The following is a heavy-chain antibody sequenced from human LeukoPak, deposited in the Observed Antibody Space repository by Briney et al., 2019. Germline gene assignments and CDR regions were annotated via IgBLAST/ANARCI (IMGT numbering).Heavy chain of an antibody. CDR2: ISGSGGST. J-gene: IGHJ4*02. CDR1: GFTFSSYA. D-gene: IGHD2-2*03. Sequence: GGSLRLSCAASGFTFSSYAMSWVRQAPGKGLEWVSAISGSGGSTYYADSVKGRFTISRDNSKNTLYLQMNSLRVEDTAVYYCAKKWSRPGYLLDGNAPDYWGQGTLVTVSS. CDR3: AKKWSRPGYLLDGNAPDY. V-gene: IGHV3-23*01.